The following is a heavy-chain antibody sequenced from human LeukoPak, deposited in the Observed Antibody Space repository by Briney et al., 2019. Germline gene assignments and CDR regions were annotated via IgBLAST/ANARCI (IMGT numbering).Heavy chain of an antibody. V-gene: IGHV4-31*03. CDR1: GLSISSGGNY. CDR2: IDYSGGT. D-gene: IGHD2-2*01. J-gene: IGHJ6*03. CDR3: VRVTSSAMATVYQYYMDV. Sequence: PSETLSLTCTVSGLSISSGGNYWSWLRQHPGKGLEWIGFIDYSGGTYHNSSLQSRVTIPLDTSKNQFSLKLRSMTAADTAVYYCVRVTSSAMATVYQYYMDVWGKGTTVTVSS.